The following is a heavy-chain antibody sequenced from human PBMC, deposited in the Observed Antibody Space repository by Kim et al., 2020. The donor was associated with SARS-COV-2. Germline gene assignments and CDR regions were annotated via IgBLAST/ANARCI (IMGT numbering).Heavy chain of an antibody. CDR3: AKSTVGIAARWDIVATMGDY. Sequence: GGSLRLSCAASGFTFSSYAMSWVRQAPGKGLEWVSAISGSGGSTYYADSVKGRFTISRDNSKNTLYLQMNSLRAEDTAVYYCAKSTVGIAARWDIVATMGDYWGQGTLVTVSS. D-gene: IGHD5-12*01. V-gene: IGHV3-23*01. CDR1: GFTFSSYA. J-gene: IGHJ4*02. CDR2: ISGSGGST.